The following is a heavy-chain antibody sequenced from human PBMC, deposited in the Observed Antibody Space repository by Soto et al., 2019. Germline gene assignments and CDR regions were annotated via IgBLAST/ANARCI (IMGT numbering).Heavy chain of an antibody. J-gene: IGHJ4*02. D-gene: IGHD2-2*01. CDR3: AKDREGYCSSTSCLYYFDS. Sequence: SGGSLRLSCAASGFTFRNCAMNWVRQAPWRGLEWVSTISNSGSTYYADAVKGRFTISRDISKNTLYLQMSSLRADDTALYYCAKDREGYCSSTSCLYYFDSWGQGTQVTVSS. V-gene: IGHV3-23*01. CDR2: ISNSGST. CDR1: GFTFRNCA.